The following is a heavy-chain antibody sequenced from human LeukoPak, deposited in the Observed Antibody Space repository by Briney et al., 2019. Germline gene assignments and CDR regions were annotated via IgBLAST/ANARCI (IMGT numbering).Heavy chain of an antibody. D-gene: IGHD3-3*01. V-gene: IGHV4-59*01. Sequence: SETLSLTCTASGCTISTYYLSWIRQPPGKGLEWIGYIYYSGSNNYNPSLKSRVTISVDTSKNQFSLKLNSLTAADTAMYYCARGHRSVANNWFDPWGEGALVTVSS. J-gene: IGHJ5*02. CDR1: GCTISTYY. CDR3: ARGHRSVANNWFDP. CDR2: IYYSGSN.